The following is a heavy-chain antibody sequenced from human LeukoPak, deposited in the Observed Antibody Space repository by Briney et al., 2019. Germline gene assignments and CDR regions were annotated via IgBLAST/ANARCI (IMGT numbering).Heavy chain of an antibody. J-gene: IGHJ5*02. V-gene: IGHV4-4*07. D-gene: IGHD3-10*01. Sequence: NTSETLSLTCTVSGGSISSYYWSWIRRPAGKGLEWIGRISTSGSTNYNPSLKSRVTISVDTSKNQFSLKLNSVTAADTAVYYCARGGYYGSGNDFRFDPWGQGTLVTVSS. CDR1: GGSISSYY. CDR2: ISTSGST. CDR3: ARGGYYGSGNDFRFDP.